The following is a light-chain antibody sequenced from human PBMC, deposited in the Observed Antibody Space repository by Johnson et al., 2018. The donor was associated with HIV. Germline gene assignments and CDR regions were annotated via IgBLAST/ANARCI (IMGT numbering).Light chain of an antibody. CDR3: GTWDSSLSAGV. V-gene: IGLV1-51*01. CDR1: SSNIGNNY. J-gene: IGLJ1*01. Sequence: QSVLTQPPSVSAAPGQKVTISCSGSSSNIGNNYVSWYQQSPGTAPKLLIYDNHKRPSGIPDRFSGSKSGTSVTLAITGLQTGDEADYYCGTWDSSLSAGVCGTGTKFTVL. CDR2: DNH.